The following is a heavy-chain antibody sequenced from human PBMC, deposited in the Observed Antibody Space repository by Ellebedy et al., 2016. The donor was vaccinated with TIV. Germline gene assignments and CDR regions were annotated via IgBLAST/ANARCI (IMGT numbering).Heavy chain of an antibody. CDR3: ALDPHYYDSSGYLD. CDR2: IYWDDDK. Sequence: SGPTLVKPTETLTLTCTVSGFSLSNARMGVSWIRQPPGKALEWLALIYWDDDKRYSPSLKSRLTITKDTSKNQVVLIMTNMDPVDTATYYCALDPHYYDSSGYLDWGQGTLVTVSS. D-gene: IGHD3-22*01. V-gene: IGHV2-5*02. CDR1: GFSLSNARMG. J-gene: IGHJ4*02.